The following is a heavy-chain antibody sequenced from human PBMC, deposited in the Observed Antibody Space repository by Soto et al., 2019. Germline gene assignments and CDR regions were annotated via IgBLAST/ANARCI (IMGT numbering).Heavy chain of an antibody. CDR2: MNPNSGNT. Sequence: ASVKVSCKASGYTFTSYDINWVRQATGQGLEWMGWMNPNSGNTGYAQKFQGRVTMTRNTSISTAYMELSSLRSEDTAVYYCARGPIPVFVVVVAATRGVSWFDPWGQGTLVTVSS. CDR1: GYTFTSYD. D-gene: IGHD2-15*01. CDR3: ARGPIPVFVVVVAATRGVSWFDP. V-gene: IGHV1-8*01. J-gene: IGHJ5*02.